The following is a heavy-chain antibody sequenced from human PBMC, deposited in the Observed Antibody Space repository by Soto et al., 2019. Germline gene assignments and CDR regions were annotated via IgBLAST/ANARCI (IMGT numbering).Heavy chain of an antibody. D-gene: IGHD1-26*01. CDR1: GGSISSGGYY. J-gene: IGHJ4*02. V-gene: IGHV4-31*03. Sequence: QVQLQESGPGLVKPSQTLSLTCTVSGGSISSGGYYWSWIRQHPGKGLEWIGYIYYSGSTYYNPSLKSRVTISGDTSKNQFSLKLSSVPAADTAVYYCARLGIVGATLTYYFDYWGQGTLVTVSS. CDR2: IYYSGST. CDR3: ARLGIVGATLTYYFDY.